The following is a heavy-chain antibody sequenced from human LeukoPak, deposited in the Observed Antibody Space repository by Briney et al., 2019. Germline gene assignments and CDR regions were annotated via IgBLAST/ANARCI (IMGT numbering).Heavy chain of an antibody. CDR2: SSVYNGNT. J-gene: IGHJ5*02. D-gene: IGHD6-13*01. V-gene: IGHV1-18*01. Sequence: RWASVKVSCKASGYTFSSYGLSWVRQAPGQGLEWMGWSSVYNGNTNYAQKFQGIITMTTDTSTSTAYMELRSLRPDDTAVYYCATSRGTAAVNWFDPWGQGTLVTVSS. CDR3: ATSRGTAAVNWFDP. CDR1: GYTFSSYG.